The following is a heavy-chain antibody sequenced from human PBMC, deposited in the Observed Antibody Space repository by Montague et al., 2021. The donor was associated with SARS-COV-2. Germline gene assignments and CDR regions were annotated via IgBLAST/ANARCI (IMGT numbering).Heavy chain of an antibody. Sequence: SETLSLTCAVSGDSIIRTDCWSWVRQPPGKGLEWIGEIYDSRNTNYNPSLKSRVTISVDKFNNQVSLQLNYPTAADTAVYFCMRAGGYVNRPPVWGQGAQVIVSS. J-gene: IGHJ4*02. CDR3: MRAGGYVNRPPV. V-gene: IGHV4-4*02. CDR1: GDSIIRTDC. CDR2: IYDSRNT. D-gene: IGHD6-19*01.